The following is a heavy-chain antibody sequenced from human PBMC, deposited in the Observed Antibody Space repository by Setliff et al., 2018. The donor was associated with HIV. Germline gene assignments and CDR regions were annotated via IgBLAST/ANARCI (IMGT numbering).Heavy chain of an antibody. V-gene: IGHV1-8*02. D-gene: IGHD3-10*02. J-gene: IGHJ6*03. CDR2: MNPNSGNT. CDR3: ATARRDYYVRGRRSHYYIDV. Sequence: ASVKVSCKASGYTFTSYDINWVRQATGQGLEWMGWMNPNSGNTGYAQKFQGRVTMTRNTSISTAYMELSSLRSEDTTVYYCATARRDYYVRGRRSHYYIDVWGKGTTVTVSS. CDR1: GYTFTSYD.